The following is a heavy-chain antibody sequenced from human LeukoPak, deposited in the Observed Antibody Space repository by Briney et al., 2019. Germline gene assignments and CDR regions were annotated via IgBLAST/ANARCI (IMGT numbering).Heavy chain of an antibody. D-gene: IGHD2-21*02. CDR1: GFTFSSYS. V-gene: IGHV3-21*01. Sequence: GGSLRLSCAASGFTFSSYSMNWVRQASGKGLEWVSSISSSSSYIYYADSVKGRFTISRDNAKNSLYLQMNSLRAEDTAVYYCARDRGRYCGGDCYSFDFDYWGQGTLVTVSS. J-gene: IGHJ4*02. CDR2: ISSSSSYI. CDR3: ARDRGRYCGGDCYSFDFDY.